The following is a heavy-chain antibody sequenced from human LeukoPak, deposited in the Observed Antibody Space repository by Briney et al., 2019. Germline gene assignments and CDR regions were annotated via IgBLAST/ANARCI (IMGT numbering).Heavy chain of an antibody. CDR2: ISYDGSNK. CDR1: GFTFSSYA. J-gene: IGHJ4*02. CDR3: ARVGPVAAAEYFDY. Sequence: GGSLRLSCAASGFTFSSYAMHWVRQAPGKGLEWVSVISYDGSNKYYADSVKGRFTISRDNSKNTLYLQMNSLRAEDTAVYYCARVGPVAAAEYFDYWGQGTLVTVSS. D-gene: IGHD6-13*01. V-gene: IGHV3-30-3*01.